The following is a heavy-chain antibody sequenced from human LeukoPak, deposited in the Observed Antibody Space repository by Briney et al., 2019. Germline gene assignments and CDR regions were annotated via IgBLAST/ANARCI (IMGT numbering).Heavy chain of an antibody. J-gene: IGHJ4*02. Sequence: PSETLSLTCTVSGGSISSYYWSWIRQPARKGLEWIGRIYTSGSTNYNPSLKSRVTMSVDTSKNQFSLKLSSVTAADTAVYYCARESTAFGATHYIVYYFDYWGQGTLVTVSS. CDR1: GGSISSYY. CDR3: ARESTAFGATHYIVYYFDY. CDR2: IYTSGST. V-gene: IGHV4-4*07. D-gene: IGHD1-26*01.